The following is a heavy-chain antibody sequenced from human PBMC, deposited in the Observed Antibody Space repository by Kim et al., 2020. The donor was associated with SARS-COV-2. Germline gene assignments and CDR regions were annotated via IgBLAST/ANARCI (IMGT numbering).Heavy chain of an antibody. Sequence: SETLSLTCAVYGGSFSGYYWCWICQPPGKGLEWIGEINHSESTNYNPSPKSRVTIPVDTSKNQFSLKLSPGTAADTAVYYCARGSSLRYFGWFRVTPSFVYWGQRALVTVSS. D-gene: IGHD3-9*01. CDR1: GGSFSGYY. CDR3: ARGSSLRYFGWFRVTPSFVY. V-gene: IGHV4-34*01. J-gene: IGHJ4*02. CDR2: INHSEST.